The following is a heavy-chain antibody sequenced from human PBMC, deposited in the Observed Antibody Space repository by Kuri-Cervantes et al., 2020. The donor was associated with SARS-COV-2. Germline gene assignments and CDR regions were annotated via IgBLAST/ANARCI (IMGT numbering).Heavy chain of an antibody. J-gene: IGHJ4*02. Sequence: SVKVSCKASGGTFSSYALSWVRQAPGQGLEWMGRIIPIFGIANYAQKFQGRVTITADKSTSTAYMELSSLRSEDTAVYYWERQLETTMLYYFDYWGQGTLVTVSS. V-gene: IGHV1-69*04. CDR1: GGTFSSYA. D-gene: IGHD3-10*02. CDR3: ERQLETTMLYYFDY. CDR2: IIPIFGIA.